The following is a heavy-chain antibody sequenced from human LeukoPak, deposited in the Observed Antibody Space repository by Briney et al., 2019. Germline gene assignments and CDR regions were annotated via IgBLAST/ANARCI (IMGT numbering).Heavy chain of an antibody. CDR1: GFSFSNHW. CDR2: IKPDGSQQ. Sequence: GGSLRLSCAASGFSFSNHWMTWVRQAPGKGLEWVANIKPDGSQQYYVDSMKGRFTISRDNAKNSLYLQMNSLRTEDTAVYYCTTDSIRYSSSWCYDYWGQGTLVTVSS. V-gene: IGHV3-7*03. D-gene: IGHD6-13*01. J-gene: IGHJ4*02. CDR3: TTDSIRYSSSWCYDY.